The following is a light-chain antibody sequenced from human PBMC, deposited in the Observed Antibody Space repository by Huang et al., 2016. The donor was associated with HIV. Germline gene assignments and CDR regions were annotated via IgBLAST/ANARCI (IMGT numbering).Light chain of an antibody. CDR1: QSVGSN. V-gene: IGKV3-15*01. Sequence: EIVMTQSPATLSVSPGERATLSCRASQSVGSNLAWYQQKPGQAPRRLIYAASTRATGIPARFSGSGSGTEFTLTISSLQSEDFAVYYCQQYNNWPRTFGQGTKVEIK. CDR2: AAS. J-gene: IGKJ1*01. CDR3: QQYNNWPRT.